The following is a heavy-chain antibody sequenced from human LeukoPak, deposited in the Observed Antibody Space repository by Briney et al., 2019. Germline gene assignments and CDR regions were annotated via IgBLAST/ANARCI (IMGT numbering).Heavy chain of an antibody. V-gene: IGHV1-18*01. Sequence: ASVKVSCKASGYTFTNYGINWVRQAPGQGLEWMGWINVYNDDTKYAQQHQGRVTVTTDTSTSTAYMELSSLRSDDTAVYYCARGSSIHVLLYHYYYMDVWGKGTTVTVSS. CDR3: ARGSSIHVLLYHYYYMDV. D-gene: IGHD2-2*01. J-gene: IGHJ6*03. CDR2: INVYNDDT. CDR1: GYTFTNYG.